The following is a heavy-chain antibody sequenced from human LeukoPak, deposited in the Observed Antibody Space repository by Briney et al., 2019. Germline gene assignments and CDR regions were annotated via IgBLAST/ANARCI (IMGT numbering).Heavy chain of an antibody. J-gene: IGHJ6*03. CDR1: GLTFSTYA. V-gene: IGHV3-23*01. CDR2: ISGSGGST. D-gene: IGHD6-13*01. CDR3: AKDRAASGTGSYYYMDV. Sequence: GGSLRLSCAASGLTFSTYAMSWVRQAPRKGLEWVSGISGSGGSTYYADSVKGRFTTSRDNSKNTLYLQMSGLRAEDTAVYYCAKDRAASGTGSYYYMDVWGKGTTVTVSS.